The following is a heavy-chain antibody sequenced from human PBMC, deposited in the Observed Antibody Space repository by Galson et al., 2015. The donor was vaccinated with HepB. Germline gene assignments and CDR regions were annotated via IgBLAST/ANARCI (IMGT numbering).Heavy chain of an antibody. CDR2: IDPSDSYT. CDR1: SFTSYW. D-gene: IGHD6-19*01. CDR3: ARQGGSSGKLDL. V-gene: IGHV5-10-1*01. J-gene: IGHJ4*02. Sequence: SFTSYWISWVRQMPGKGLEWMGRIDPSDSYTNYSPSFEGRVIISADKSTDTAYVEWTSLKTSDSAMYYCARQGGSSGKLDLWGLGTLVTVS.